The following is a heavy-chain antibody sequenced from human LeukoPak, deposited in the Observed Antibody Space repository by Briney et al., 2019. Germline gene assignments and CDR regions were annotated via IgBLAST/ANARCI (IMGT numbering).Heavy chain of an antibody. D-gene: IGHD3-22*01. Sequence: GGSLRLSCAVSGITLSNYGMSWVRQAPGKGLEWVAGISGSGGGTNYADSVKGRFTISRDNPKNTLFLQMNSLRAEDTAVYFCAKRGVVIRVILVGFHKEAYYFDSWGQGALVTVSS. CDR3: AKRGVVIRVILVGFHKEAYYFDS. CDR2: ISGSGGGT. V-gene: IGHV3-23*01. J-gene: IGHJ4*02. CDR1: GITLSNYG.